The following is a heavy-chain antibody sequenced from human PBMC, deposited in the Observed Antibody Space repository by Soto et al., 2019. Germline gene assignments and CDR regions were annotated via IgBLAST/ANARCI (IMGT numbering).Heavy chain of an antibody. CDR1: GGTFSSYT. D-gene: IGHD3-9*01. CDR3: ARDDSTYYDILTGYSTYYYYGMDV. CDR2: IIPIFGTA. V-gene: IGHV1-69*13. Sequence: ASVKVSCKASGGTFSSYTISWVRQAPGQGLEWMGGIIPIFGTANYAQKFQGRVTITADESTSTAYMELSSLRSEDTAVYYCARDDSTYYDILTGYSTYYYYGMDVWGQGTTVTV. J-gene: IGHJ6*02.